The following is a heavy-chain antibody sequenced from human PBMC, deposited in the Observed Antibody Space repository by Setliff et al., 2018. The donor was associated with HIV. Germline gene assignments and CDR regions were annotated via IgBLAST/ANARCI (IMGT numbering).Heavy chain of an antibody. J-gene: IGHJ1*01. CDR3: ARQWRDQYNSGVSTEYFQH. CDR2: IYHSGST. CDR1: AYSISSGYY. Sequence: PSETLSLTCAVSAYSISSGYYWGWIRQPPGKGLEWIGSIYHSGSTYYNPSLMSRVTISVDTSKNQFSLKLRSVTAADTAVYYCARQWRDQYNSGVSTEYFQHWGQGTTVTVSS. V-gene: IGHV4-38-2*01. D-gene: IGHD3-22*01.